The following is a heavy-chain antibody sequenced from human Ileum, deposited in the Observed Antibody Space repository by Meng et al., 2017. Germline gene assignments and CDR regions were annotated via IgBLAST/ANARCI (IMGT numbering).Heavy chain of an antibody. V-gene: IGHV4-61*02. D-gene: IGHD2-2*01. CDR2: IRTSGSI. CDR1: GGSISSTSYY. CDR3: ARLSVPAALGAFDI. Sequence: LRLSCTVSGGSISSTSYYWSWIRQPAGKGLEWVGRIRTSGSINYNPSLHSRVTISVDTSKNQFSLKLSSVTAADTAVYYCARLSVPAALGAFDIWGQGTMVTVSS. J-gene: IGHJ3*02.